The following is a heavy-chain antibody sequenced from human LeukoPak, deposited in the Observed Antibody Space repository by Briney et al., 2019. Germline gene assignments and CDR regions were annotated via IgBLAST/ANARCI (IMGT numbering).Heavy chain of an antibody. Sequence: GASVKVSCKASGYTFTGYYIHRVRQAPGQGLEWMGWINPNGGGTKYAQKFQGRVTVTGDTSTNTAYMELSRLKSDDTAVYFCAGDPYYTNSFDYWGQGTLVTVSS. CDR3: AGDPYYTNSFDY. J-gene: IGHJ4*02. V-gene: IGHV1-2*02. CDR2: INPNGGGT. CDR1: GYTFTGYY. D-gene: IGHD2/OR15-2a*01.